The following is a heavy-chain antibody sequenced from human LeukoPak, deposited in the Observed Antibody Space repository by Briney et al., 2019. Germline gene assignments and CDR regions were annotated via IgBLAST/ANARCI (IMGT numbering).Heavy chain of an antibody. CDR2: IYSGGST. D-gene: IGHD3-10*01. J-gene: IGHJ6*03. V-gene: IGHV3-53*05. Sequence: PGGSLRLSCAASGFTVSSNYMSWVRQAPGKGLEWVSVIYSGGSTYYADSVKGRFTISRDNSKNTPYLQMNSLRAEDTAVYYCARDMEAHMDVWGKGTTVTVSS. CDR3: ARDMEAHMDV. CDR1: GFTVSSNY.